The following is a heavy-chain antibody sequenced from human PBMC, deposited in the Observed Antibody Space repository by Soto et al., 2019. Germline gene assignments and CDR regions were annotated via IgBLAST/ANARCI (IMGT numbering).Heavy chain of an antibody. CDR2: ISFNGGDT. D-gene: IGHD4-4*01. CDR3: VKDGAVTFSGWFFDY. CDR1: GFPFSRFA. J-gene: IGHJ4*02. V-gene: IGHV3-64D*06. Sequence: GGSLRLSCSASGFPFSRFAIHWVRQAPGKGLAYVSGISFNGGDTYYADSVKGRFSISRDNSKNTVYLQMSSLRAEDTAVYYCVKDGAVTFSGWFFDYWGQGTPVTVSS.